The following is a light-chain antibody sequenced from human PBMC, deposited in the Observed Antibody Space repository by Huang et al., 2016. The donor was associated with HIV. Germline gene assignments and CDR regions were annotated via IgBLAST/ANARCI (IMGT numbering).Light chain of an antibody. CDR1: QSVSSY. V-gene: IGKV3-11*01. CDR3: QQRISWPPSYT. J-gene: IGKJ2*01. CDR2: ATS. Sequence: EIVLTQSPATLFLSPGDRATLSCRASQSVSSYFAWYQQKPGQAPRLLIYATSNRATGVPARFSGSGAGTDFTLTISSLEPEDFANYYCQQRISWPPSYTFGQGTKVEI.